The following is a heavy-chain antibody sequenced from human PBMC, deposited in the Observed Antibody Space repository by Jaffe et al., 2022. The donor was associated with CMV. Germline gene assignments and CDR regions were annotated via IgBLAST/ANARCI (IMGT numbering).Heavy chain of an antibody. V-gene: IGHV3-48*03. J-gene: IGHJ4*02. D-gene: IGHD3-22*01. CDR1: GFTFSSYE. CDR2: ISSTGSTI. Sequence: EVQLVESGGGLVQPGGSLRLSCIASGFTFSSYEMNWVRQAPGKGLEWVSYISSTGSTIYYADSVKGRFTISRDNAKNSLYLQMNSLRAEDTAVYYCARDSYYDSSGLVYWGQGTLVTVSS. CDR3: ARDSYYDSSGLVY.